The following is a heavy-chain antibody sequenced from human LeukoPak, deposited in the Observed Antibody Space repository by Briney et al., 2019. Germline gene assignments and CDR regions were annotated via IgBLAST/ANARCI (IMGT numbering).Heavy chain of an antibody. CDR2: INHSGST. J-gene: IGHJ5*02. V-gene: IGHV4-34*01. Sequence: SETLSLTCAVYGGSFSGYYWSWIRQPPGKGLEWIGEINHSGSTNYSPSLKSRVTISVDTSKNQFSLKLSSVTAADTAVYYCARGLPRSITMVRGVGTYWFDPWGQGTLVTVSS. D-gene: IGHD3-10*01. CDR3: ARGLPRSITMVRGVGTYWFDP. CDR1: GGSFSGYY.